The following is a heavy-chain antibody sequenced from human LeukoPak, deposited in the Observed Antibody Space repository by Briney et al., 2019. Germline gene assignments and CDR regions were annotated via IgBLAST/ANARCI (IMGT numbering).Heavy chain of an antibody. J-gene: IGHJ4*02. D-gene: IGHD6-13*01. Sequence: SETLSLTCTVSGGSVSSSSYNWGWIRQPPGKGLEWIGSIYYSGSTYYNPSLKSRLTISVDTSKNLFSLKLSSVTAADTAVYYCARTEIAAAAGFDYWGQGTLVTVSS. V-gene: IGHV4-39*01. CDR1: GGSVSSSSYN. CDR3: ARTEIAAAAGFDY. CDR2: IYYSGST.